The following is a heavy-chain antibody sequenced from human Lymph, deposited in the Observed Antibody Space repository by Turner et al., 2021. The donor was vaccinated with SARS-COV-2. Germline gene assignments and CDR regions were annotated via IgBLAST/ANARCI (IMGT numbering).Heavy chain of an antibody. CDR1: GYTFTGYY. D-gene: IGHD3-10*01. CDR2: IKPNSGGT. J-gene: IGHJ4*02. CDR3: ARSRDLESMVRGVDPFDY. V-gene: IGHV1-2*02. Sequence: QVQLVQSGAELKKPGASVTVSCKASGYTFTGYYMHWVRQAPGEGLEWMGWIKPNSGGTNYAQNFQGRVTMTRDTSISTAYMELSRLRSDDTAVYYCARSRDLESMVRGVDPFDYWGQGTLVTVSS.